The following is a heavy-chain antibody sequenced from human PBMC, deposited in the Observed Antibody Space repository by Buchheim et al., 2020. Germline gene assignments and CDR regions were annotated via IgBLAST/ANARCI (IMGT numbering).Heavy chain of an antibody. V-gene: IGHV4-59*01. J-gene: IGHJ4*02. CDR3: ARTGGDHQGGDY. CDR2: INYSGRT. D-gene: IGHD4-17*01. CDR1: GGSISGYN. Sequence: QVQLQESGPGLVKPSETLSLTCTVSGGSISGYNWNWIRQPPGKGLEWIGVINYSGRTNSNPSLRSRGSISVETSKNQRSLKLTSVTAADTAVYYCARTGGDHQGGDYWGQGTL.